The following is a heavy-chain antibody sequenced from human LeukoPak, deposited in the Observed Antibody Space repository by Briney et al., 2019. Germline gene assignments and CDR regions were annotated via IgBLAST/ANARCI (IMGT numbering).Heavy chain of an antibody. CDR3: ARGGRYCSSTSCYAIDY. V-gene: IGHV1-18*01. D-gene: IGHD2-2*01. Sequence: GASVKVSCKASGYTFTSYGISWVRQAPGQGLEWMGWISAYNGNTNYAQKLQGRVTMTRNTSISTAYMELSSLRSEDTAVYYCARGGRYCSSTSCYAIDYWGQGTLVTVSS. CDR2: ISAYNGNT. CDR1: GYTFTSYG. J-gene: IGHJ4*02.